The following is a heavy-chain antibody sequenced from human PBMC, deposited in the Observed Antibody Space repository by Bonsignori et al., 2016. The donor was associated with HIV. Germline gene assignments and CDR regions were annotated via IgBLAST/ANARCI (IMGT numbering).Heavy chain of an antibody. D-gene: IGHD6-13*01. Sequence: GGSLRLSCAASGFTFSSYAMSWVRQAPGKGLEWVSAISGSGGSTYYADSVKGRFTISRDNSKNTLYLQMNSLRAEDTAVYYCAKGGGGAAAGRGGFADYWGQGTLVTVSS. CDR1: GFTFSSYA. J-gene: IGHJ4*02. CDR2: ISGSGGST. V-gene: IGHV3-23*01. CDR3: AKGGGGAAAGRGGFADY.